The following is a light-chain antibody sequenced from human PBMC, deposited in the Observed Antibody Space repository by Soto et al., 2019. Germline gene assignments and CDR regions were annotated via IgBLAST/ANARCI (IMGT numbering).Light chain of an antibody. CDR3: QQYGSSPTT. CDR2: GAS. Sequence: EMVLTQSPRTLSLSAGERATLSCRASQSVSSSYLAWYQQKPGQAPRLLIYGASSRATGIPDRFSGSGSGTDFTLTISRLEPEDFAVYYCQQYGSSPTTFGQGTKVDIK. V-gene: IGKV3-20*01. J-gene: IGKJ1*01. CDR1: QSVSSSY.